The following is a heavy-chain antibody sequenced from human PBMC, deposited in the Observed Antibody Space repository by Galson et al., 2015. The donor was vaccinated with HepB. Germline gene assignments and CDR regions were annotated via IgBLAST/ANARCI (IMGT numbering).Heavy chain of an antibody. CDR1: GYTFTSYA. Sequence: SVKVSCKASGYTFTSYAMHWVRQAPGQRLEWMGWINAGNGNTKYSQKFQGRVTITRDTSASTARMELSSLRSEDTAVYYCARGRNYDILTGYYTTFDYWGQGTLVTASS. D-gene: IGHD3-9*01. V-gene: IGHV1-3*01. CDR2: INAGNGNT. CDR3: ARGRNYDILTGYYTTFDY. J-gene: IGHJ4*02.